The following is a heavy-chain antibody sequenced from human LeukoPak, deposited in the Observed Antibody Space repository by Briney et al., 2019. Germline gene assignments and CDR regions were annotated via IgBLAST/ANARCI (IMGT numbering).Heavy chain of an antibody. Sequence: GGSLRLSCAASGFTFSSYSMNWVRQAPGKGLEWVSSISSSSSYIYYADSVKGRFTISRDNAKNSLYLQMNSLGAEDTAVYYCARDSSSWYGDYWGQGTLVTVSS. J-gene: IGHJ4*02. CDR1: GFTFSSYS. CDR2: ISSSSSYI. CDR3: ARDSSSWYGDY. D-gene: IGHD6-13*01. V-gene: IGHV3-21*01.